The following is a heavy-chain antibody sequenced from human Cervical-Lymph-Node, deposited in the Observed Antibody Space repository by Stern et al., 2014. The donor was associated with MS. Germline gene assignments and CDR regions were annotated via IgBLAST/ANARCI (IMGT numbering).Heavy chain of an antibody. CDR2: IGTAGDT. Sequence: EVQLVQSGGGLVQPGGSLRLSCAASGFTFSSYDMHWVRQAKGKGLEGVSAIGTAGDTYYAGSVKGRFSISRENAKNSLYLQMNSLRAGDTAVYYCAREGVYVSFDIWCQGTMVTVSS. CDR3: AREGVYVSFDI. J-gene: IGHJ3*02. V-gene: IGHV3-13*01. D-gene: IGHD5/OR15-5a*01. CDR1: GFTFSSYD.